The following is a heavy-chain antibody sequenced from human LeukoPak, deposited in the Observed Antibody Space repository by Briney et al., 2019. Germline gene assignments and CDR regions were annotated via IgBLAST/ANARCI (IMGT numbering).Heavy chain of an antibody. Sequence: PGGSLRLSCADSGFTFSSYEMNWVRQAPGKGLEWVSYISSSGSTIYYADSVKGRFTISRDNAKNSLYLQMNSLRAEDTAVYYCARSLPPDYGGNSAFFNYYYYYGMDVWGQGTTVTVSS. CDR1: GFTFSSYE. CDR2: ISSSGSTI. V-gene: IGHV3-48*03. CDR3: ARSLPPDYGGNSAFFNYYYYYGMDV. J-gene: IGHJ6*02. D-gene: IGHD4-23*01.